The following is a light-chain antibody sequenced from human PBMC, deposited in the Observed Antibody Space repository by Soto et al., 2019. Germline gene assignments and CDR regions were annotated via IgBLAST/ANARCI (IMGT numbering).Light chain of an antibody. CDR1: QTISSW. J-gene: IGKJ1*01. CDR3: QHYKSYSEA. Sequence: DIQMTQHPSPLSGSVGDRVTITCRASQTISSWLAWYQQKPGKAPKLLIYKASTLKSGVPSRFSGSGSVTEFTLTISSLQPDDFATYYCQHYKSYSEAFGQGTKVDI. CDR2: KAS. V-gene: IGKV1-5*03.